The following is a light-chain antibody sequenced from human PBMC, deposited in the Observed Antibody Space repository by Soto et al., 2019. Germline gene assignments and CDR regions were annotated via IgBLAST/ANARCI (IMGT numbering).Light chain of an antibody. V-gene: IGKV1-39*01. CDR3: QQSYSSPGT. Sequence: DIQMTQSPSSLSASVGERVTITCRASQSIDKYLNWYQHKPGKAPYLLIYAASHLRSGVPTRFSCSGTGTSFTLTISSLQYEDLATYYCQQSYSSPGTFGRGTKVELK. CDR2: AAS. CDR1: QSIDKY. J-gene: IGKJ1*01.